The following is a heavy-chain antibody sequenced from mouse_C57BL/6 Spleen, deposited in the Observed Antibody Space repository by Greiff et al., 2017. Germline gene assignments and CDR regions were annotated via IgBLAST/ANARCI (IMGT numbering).Heavy chain of an antibody. V-gene: IGHV3-6*01. J-gene: IGHJ1*03. Sequence: EVKLVESGPGLVKPSQSLSLTCSVTGYSITSGYYWNWIRQFPGNKLEWMGYISYDGSNNYNPSLKNRISITRDTSKNQFFLKLNSVTTEDTATYYCARVQYYGSSYWYFDVWGTGTTVT. CDR2: ISYDGSN. CDR1: GYSITSGYY. D-gene: IGHD1-1*01. CDR3: ARVQYYGSSYWYFDV.